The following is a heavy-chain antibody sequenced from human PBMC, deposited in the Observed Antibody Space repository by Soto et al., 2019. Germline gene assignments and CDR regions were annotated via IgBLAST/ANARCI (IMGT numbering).Heavy chain of an antibody. Sequence: QVQLVQSGTEVKKPGASVKVSCKASGYTFTSYALSWVRHAPGQGRERMGWISTYNGNTNYAQNLQGRVTMTTDISTNTAYRELRSLRSDDTAVYYCARVVGGIPVAGSWNWFDPWGQGTLVTVSS. J-gene: IGHJ5*02. CDR1: GYTFTSYA. V-gene: IGHV1-18*04. D-gene: IGHD6-19*01. CDR3: ARVVGGIPVAGSWNWFDP. CDR2: ISTYNGNT.